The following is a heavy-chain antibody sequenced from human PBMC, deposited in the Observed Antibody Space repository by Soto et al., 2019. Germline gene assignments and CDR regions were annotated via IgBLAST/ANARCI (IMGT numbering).Heavy chain of an antibody. V-gene: IGHV4-34*01. CDR3: ARAPALYYYDSSGYKT. Sequence: SETLSLTCAVYGGSFSGYYWSWNRQPPGKGLEWNGEINHSGSTNYNQSLKRRVTISVDTSKNQFSLKLSSVTAADTAVYYCARAPALYYYDSSGYKTWGQGTLVTVSS. J-gene: IGHJ1*01. D-gene: IGHD3-22*01. CDR2: INHSGST. CDR1: GGSFSGYY.